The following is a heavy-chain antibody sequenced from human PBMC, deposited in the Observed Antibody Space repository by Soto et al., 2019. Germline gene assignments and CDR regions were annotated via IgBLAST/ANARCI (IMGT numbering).Heavy chain of an antibody. D-gene: IGHD5-12*01. CDR3: ARQAEGGHNYGN. CDR2: INAGNGNT. V-gene: IGHV1-3*01. CDR1: GYTFTSYA. J-gene: IGHJ4*02. Sequence: QVQLVQSGAEVKKPGASVKVSCKASGYTFTSYAMHWVRQAPGQRLEWMGWINAGNGNTKYSQKFQGRVTITGDTSASTANMELSSLRSEDTAVDYCARQAEGGHNYGNWGQGTLVTVSS.